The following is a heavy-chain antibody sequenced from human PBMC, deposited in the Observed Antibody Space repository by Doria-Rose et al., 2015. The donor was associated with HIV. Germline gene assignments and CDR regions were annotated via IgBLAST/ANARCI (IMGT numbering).Heavy chain of an antibody. J-gene: IGHJ4*02. D-gene: IGHD6-13*01. CDR1: GVSLSSPGMG. Sequence: QITLKESGPVLVKPTETLTLTCTVSGVSLSSPGMGVSWIRQPPGKDLEWLASIFSDDERSYKTSLKSRLTIARGTSKSQVVLTMTDMDPVDTATYYCARIKSSRWYHKYYFDFWGQGTLVIVSA. V-gene: IGHV2-26*01. CDR2: IFSDDER. CDR3: ARIKSSRWYHKYYFDF.